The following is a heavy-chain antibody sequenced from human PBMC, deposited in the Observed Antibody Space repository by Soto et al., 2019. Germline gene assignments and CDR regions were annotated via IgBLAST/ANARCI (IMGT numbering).Heavy chain of an antibody. CDR2: ISSSGSTI. CDR3: ARVDCSGGSCPPEAFRYVRTFHI. D-gene: IGHD2-15*01. J-gene: IGHJ3*02. V-gene: IGHV3-11*01. Sequence: PGGSLRLSCAASGFTFSDYYMSWIRQAPGKGLEWVSYISSSGSTIYYADSVKGRFTISRDNAKSSLYLQMNSLRAEDTAVYYCARVDCSGGSCPPEAFRYVRTFHIWGPGTMVTVSS. CDR1: GFTFSDYY.